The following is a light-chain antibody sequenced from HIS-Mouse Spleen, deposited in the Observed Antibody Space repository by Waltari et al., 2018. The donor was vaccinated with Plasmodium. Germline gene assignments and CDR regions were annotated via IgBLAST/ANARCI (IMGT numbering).Light chain of an antibody. CDR2: EDS. V-gene: IGLV3-10*01. Sequence: SYELTQPPSVSVSPGQTARITCPGDALPKNYPYWYQDKSGQAPGLVIYEDSKRPSGIPEGFSGSSSGTMATLTISGAQVEDEADYYCYSTDSSGNHRVFGGGTKLTVL. CDR1: ALPKNY. J-gene: IGLJ3*02. CDR3: YSTDSSGNHRV.